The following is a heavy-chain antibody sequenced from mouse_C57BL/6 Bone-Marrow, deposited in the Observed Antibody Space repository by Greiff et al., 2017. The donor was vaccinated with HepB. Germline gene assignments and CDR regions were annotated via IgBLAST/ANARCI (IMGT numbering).Heavy chain of an antibody. V-gene: IGHV1-61*01. CDR2: IYPSDSET. D-gene: IGHD2-4*01. Sequence: QVQLKQPGAELVRPGSSVKLSCKASGYTFTSYWMDWVKQRPGQGLEWIGNIYPSDSETHYNQKFKDKATLTVDKSSTTAYMQLSSLTSEDSAVYYCARERGYDYVSYWYFDVWGTGTTVTVSS. J-gene: IGHJ1*03. CDR3: ARERGYDYVSYWYFDV. CDR1: GYTFTSYW.